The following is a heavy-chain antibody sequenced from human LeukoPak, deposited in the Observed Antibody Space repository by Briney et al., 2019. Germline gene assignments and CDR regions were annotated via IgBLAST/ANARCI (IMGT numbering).Heavy chain of an antibody. J-gene: IGHJ6*03. CDR1: AGSISSSSYY. CDR3: ARHQWHYYYYMGV. V-gene: IGHV4-39*01. CDR2: IYYSGDT. D-gene: IGHD6-19*01. Sequence: PSETLSLTCTVSAGSISSSSYYWGWIRQPPGKGLEWIGSIYYSGDTYYNPSLKSRRVTISVDTSKNQFSLRLSSVTAAYTAVYYCARHQWHYYYYMGVWGKGSTVTVSS.